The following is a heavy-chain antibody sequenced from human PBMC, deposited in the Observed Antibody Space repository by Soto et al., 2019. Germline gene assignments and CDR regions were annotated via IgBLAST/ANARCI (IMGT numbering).Heavy chain of an antibody. Sequence: GASVKVSCKASGYTFTSYYMHWVRQAPGKGLEWMGIINPSGGSTSYAQKFQGRVTMTRDTSTSTVYMELSSLRSEDTAVYYCAREKGDIVVVVAGSNWFDPWGQGTLVTVSS. J-gene: IGHJ5*02. D-gene: IGHD2-15*01. V-gene: IGHV1-46*03. CDR3: AREKGDIVVVVAGSNWFDP. CDR1: GYTFTSYY. CDR2: INPSGGST.